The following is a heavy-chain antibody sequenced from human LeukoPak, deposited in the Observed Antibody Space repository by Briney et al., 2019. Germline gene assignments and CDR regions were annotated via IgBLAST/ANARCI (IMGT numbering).Heavy chain of an antibody. Sequence: ASVKVSCKASGYTFSNYAISWVRQAPGQGLEWMGWISAYNGNTNYAPKLQGRVTMTTDTSTSAAYMELRSLSSDDTAVYYCARAWGEDIAARPYYFDYWGQGSLVTVSS. D-gene: IGHD6-6*01. CDR3: ARAWGEDIAARPYYFDY. CDR1: GYTFSNYA. V-gene: IGHV1-18*01. CDR2: ISAYNGNT. J-gene: IGHJ4*02.